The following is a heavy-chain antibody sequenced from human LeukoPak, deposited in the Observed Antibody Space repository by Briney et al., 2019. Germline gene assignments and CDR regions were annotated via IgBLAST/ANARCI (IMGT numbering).Heavy chain of an antibody. CDR3: AGHHPRNTVDF. J-gene: IGHJ4*02. Sequence: PSETLSLTCTVSGGSISSGDYYWSWIRQPPGKGLEWIGYIYYSGSTYYNPSLKSRVTISVDTSKNQFSLKLSSATAADTAVYYCAGHHPRNTVDFWGQGTLVTVSS. V-gene: IGHV4-30-4*01. D-gene: IGHD2/OR15-2a*01. CDR1: GGSISSGDYY. CDR2: IYYSGST.